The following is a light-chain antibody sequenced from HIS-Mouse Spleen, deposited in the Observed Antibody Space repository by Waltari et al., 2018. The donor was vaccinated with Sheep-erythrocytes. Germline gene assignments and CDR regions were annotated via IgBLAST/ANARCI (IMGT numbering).Light chain of an antibody. CDR2: EGS. CDR3: CSYAGSSTPWV. J-gene: IGLJ3*02. V-gene: IGLV2-23*01. Sequence: QSALTQPASVSGSPGQSITISCTGTSSDVGSYNLVSWYQQHPGKAPKLMIYEGSKRPSGVSNRFSGSKSGNTASRTISGLQAEDEADYYCCSYAGSSTPWVFGGWTKLTVL. CDR1: SSDVGSYNL.